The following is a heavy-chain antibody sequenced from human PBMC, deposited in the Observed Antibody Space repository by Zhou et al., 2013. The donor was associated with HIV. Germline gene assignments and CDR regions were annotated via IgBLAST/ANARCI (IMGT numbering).Heavy chain of an antibody. Sequence: QVQLVQSGAEVQKPGASVKVSCKASGYTFNSYNVNWVRQAPGQGLEWMGWISPYNDNTNYAQKLQGRVTMTTDTSTSTAYMELRSLRSDDTAVYYCASGTNWFDPWGQGTPGHRSPQ. CDR1: GYTFNSYN. J-gene: IGHJ5*02. CDR3: ASGTNWFDP. V-gene: IGHV1-18*01. D-gene: IGHD1-26*01. CDR2: ISPYNDNT.